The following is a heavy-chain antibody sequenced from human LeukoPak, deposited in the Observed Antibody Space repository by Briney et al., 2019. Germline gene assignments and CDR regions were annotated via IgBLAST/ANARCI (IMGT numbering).Heavy chain of an antibody. CDR2: IYHSGST. V-gene: IGHV4-38-2*02. Sequence: SETLSLACTVSGYSISSGYYWGWIRQPPGKGLEWIGSIYHSGSTYYNPSLKSRVTISVDTSKNQFSLKLSSVTAADTAVYYCARDGGSYYYYYMDVWGKGTTVTVSS. J-gene: IGHJ6*03. D-gene: IGHD1-26*01. CDR1: GYSISSGYY. CDR3: ARDGGSYYYYYMDV.